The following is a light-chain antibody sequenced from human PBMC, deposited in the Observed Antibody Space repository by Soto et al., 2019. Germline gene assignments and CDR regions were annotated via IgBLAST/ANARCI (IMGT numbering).Light chain of an antibody. CDR2: EVN. V-gene: IGLV2-8*01. CDR3: SSFAGTNNVR. Sequence: QSALTQPPSASGSPGQSVTISCTGTSSDVGAYNYVSWYQQHPGKAPKLMIYEVNKRPSGVPDRFSGSKSGSTASLTVSGLQGEDEADYYCSSFAGTNNVRFGGGTKLTVL. J-gene: IGLJ2*01. CDR1: SSDVGAYNY.